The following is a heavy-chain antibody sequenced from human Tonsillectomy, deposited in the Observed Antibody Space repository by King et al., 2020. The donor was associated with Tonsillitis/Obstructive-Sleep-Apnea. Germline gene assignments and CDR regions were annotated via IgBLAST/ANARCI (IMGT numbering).Heavy chain of an antibody. CDR3: ARGSYDSDAFDI. CDR1: GFSLSTGGVG. Sequence: ITLKESGPTLVKPPQTLTLTCTFSGFSLSTGGVGVGWIRQPPGKALEWLALIYWDDDKRYSPSLKSRLTITKDTSKNQMVLTMTNMDPVDTATYYCARGSYDSDAFDIWGQGTMVTVSS. D-gene: IGHD3-10*01. V-gene: IGHV2-5*02. J-gene: IGHJ3*02. CDR2: IYWDDDK.